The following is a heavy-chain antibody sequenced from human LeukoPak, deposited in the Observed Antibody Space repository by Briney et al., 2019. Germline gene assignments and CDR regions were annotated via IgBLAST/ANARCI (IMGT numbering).Heavy chain of an antibody. CDR2: ISWNSGSI. V-gene: IGHV3-9*01. D-gene: IGHD3-3*01. Sequence: PGGSLRLSCAASGFTFDDYAMHWVRQAPGKGLEWVSGISWNSGSIGYADSVKGRFTISRDNAKNSLYLQMNSLRAEDTALYYCGKDSGGFGVGNYLATSGLDGWGQGAKVTGSS. J-gene: IGHJ6*01. CDR3: GKDSGGFGVGNYLATSGLDG. CDR1: GFTFDDYA.